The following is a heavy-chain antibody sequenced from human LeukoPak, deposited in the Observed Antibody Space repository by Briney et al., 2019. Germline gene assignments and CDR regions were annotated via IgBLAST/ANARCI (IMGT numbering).Heavy chain of an antibody. J-gene: IGHJ5*02. CDR1: GGSISSSSYY. Sequence: SETLSLTCTVSGGSISSSSYYWGWIRQPPGKGLEWIGSIYYSGSAYYNPSLKSRVTISVDTSKNQFSLKLSSVTAADTAVYYCARDPSGGDRPEDWFDPWGQGTLVTVSS. CDR3: ARDPSGGDRPEDWFDP. CDR2: IYYSGSA. V-gene: IGHV4-39*07.